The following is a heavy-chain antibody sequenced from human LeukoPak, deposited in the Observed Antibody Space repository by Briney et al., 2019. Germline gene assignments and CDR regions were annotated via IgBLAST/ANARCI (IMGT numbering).Heavy chain of an antibody. CDR1: GFTFSDYG. J-gene: IGHJ6*03. CDR2: IRYDESNK. D-gene: IGHD3-10*01. V-gene: IGHV3-30*02. CDR3: ARDGYYGSGSYYNPPYMDV. Sequence: PGGSLRLSCAASGFTFSDYGMHWVRQAPGKGLEWVAFIRYDESNKYYADSVKGRFTISRDNAKNSLYLQMNSLRAEDTAVYYCARDGYYGSGSYYNPPYMDVWGKGTTVTISS.